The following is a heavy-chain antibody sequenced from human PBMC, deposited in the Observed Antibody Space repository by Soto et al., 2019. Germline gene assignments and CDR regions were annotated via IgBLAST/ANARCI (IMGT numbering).Heavy chain of an antibody. D-gene: IGHD1-7*01. CDR1: GFSFTTDGMG. CDR3: AHVYWAASGTRYYFDY. J-gene: IGHJ4*02. CDR2: IYWDDDK. Sequence: QITLKESGPTLVKPTQTLTLTCTFSGFSFTTDGMGVGWIRQPPGKALEWLALIYWDDDKRFSPSLKSRLTITKDASRSQVVLTLTNMEPADTATYYCAHVYWAASGTRYYFDYWGQGTLVTVSS. V-gene: IGHV2-5*02.